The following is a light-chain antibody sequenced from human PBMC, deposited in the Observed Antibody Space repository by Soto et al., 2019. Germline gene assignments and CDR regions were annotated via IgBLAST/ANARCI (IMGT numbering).Light chain of an antibody. J-gene: IGKJ5*01. V-gene: IGKV3-15*01. CDR2: RAS. CDR3: QQYNNSPIT. Sequence: EIVLTQSPGTLSLSPGERATLSCGAGQNVLSNLAWYQQKPGQAPRLLIYRASTRDTGLPARFSGSGSGTQFTLTISSLPSEDFELYYCQQYNNSPITFGQGTRLEIK. CDR1: QNVLSN.